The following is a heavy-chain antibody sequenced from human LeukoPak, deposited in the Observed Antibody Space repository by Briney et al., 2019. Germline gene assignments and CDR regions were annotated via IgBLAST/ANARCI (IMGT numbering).Heavy chain of an antibody. CDR1: GFTFSDYY. Sequence: GGSLRLSCAASGFTFSDYYMSWICQAPGKGLEWVSYISSSGSTIYYADSVKGRFTISRDNAKNSLYLQMNSLRAEDTAVYYCARDLGSYYDFRSGYYNVDYWGQGTLVTVSS. J-gene: IGHJ4*02. CDR3: ARDLGSYYDFRSGYYNVDY. V-gene: IGHV3-11*04. D-gene: IGHD3-3*01. CDR2: ISSSGSTI.